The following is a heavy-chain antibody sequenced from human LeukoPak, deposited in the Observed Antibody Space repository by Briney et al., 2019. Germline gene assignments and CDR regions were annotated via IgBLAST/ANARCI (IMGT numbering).Heavy chain of an antibody. CDR3: ARGGISLGYCSSTSCPRRNNFDY. Sequence: ASVKVSCKASGYSFTSYYMHWVRQAPGQGLEWMGWINTNTGNPTYAQGFTGRFVFSLDTSVSTAYLQISSLKAEDTAVYYCARGGISLGYCSSTSCPRRNNFDYWGQGTLVTVSS. V-gene: IGHV7-4-1*02. D-gene: IGHD2-2*01. J-gene: IGHJ4*02. CDR1: GYSFTSYY. CDR2: INTNTGNP.